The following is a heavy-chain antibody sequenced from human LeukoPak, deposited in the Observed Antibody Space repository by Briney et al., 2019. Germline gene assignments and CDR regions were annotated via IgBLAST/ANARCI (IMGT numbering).Heavy chain of an antibody. V-gene: IGHV7-4-1*02. CDR2: INTNTGNP. J-gene: IGHJ4*02. D-gene: IGHD6-13*01. CDR3: AREESVIRMDYSSSWYESGY. Sequence: ASVKVSCKASGYTFTSYAMNWVRQAPGQGLEWMGWINTNTGNPTYAQGFTGRFVFSLDTSVSTAYLQISSLKAEDTAVYYCAREESVIRMDYSSSWYESGYWGQGTLVTVSS. CDR1: GYTFTSYA.